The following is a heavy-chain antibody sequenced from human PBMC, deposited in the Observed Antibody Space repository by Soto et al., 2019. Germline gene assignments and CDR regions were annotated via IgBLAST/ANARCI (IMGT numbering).Heavy chain of an antibody. CDR2: IYYSGST. Sequence: KTSETLSLTCTVSGGSISSSSYYWGWIRQPPGKGLEWIGSIYYSGSTYYNPSLKSRVTISVDTSKNQFSLKLSSVTAADTAVYYCARSVVGIVGATFDYWGQGTLVTVSS. J-gene: IGHJ4*02. CDR3: ARSVVGIVGATFDY. D-gene: IGHD1-26*01. CDR1: GGSISSSSYY. V-gene: IGHV4-39*01.